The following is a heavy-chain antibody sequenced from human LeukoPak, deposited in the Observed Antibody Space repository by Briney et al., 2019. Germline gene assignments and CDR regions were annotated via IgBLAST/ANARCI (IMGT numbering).Heavy chain of an antibody. J-gene: IGHJ5*02. V-gene: IGHV3-23*01. CDR3: AKPSPYSSSSTNWFDP. CDR2: ISGSGGST. CDR1: GFTFSSYA. Sequence: PGGSLRLSCAASGFTFSSYAMSWVRQAPGKGLEWVSAISGSGGSTYYADSVKGRFTISRDNSKNALYLQMNSLRAEDTAVYYCAKPSPYSSSSTNWFDPWGQGTLVTVSS. D-gene: IGHD6-6*01.